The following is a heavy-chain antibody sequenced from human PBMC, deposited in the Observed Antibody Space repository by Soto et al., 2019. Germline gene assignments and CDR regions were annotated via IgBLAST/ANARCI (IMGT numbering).Heavy chain of an antibody. CDR3: ARDRCSSTSCYYYFDY. Sequence: ASVKVSCKASGYTFTGYYMHWVRQAPGQGLEWMGWINPNSGDTNYAQKFQGWVTMTRDTSISTAYMELSRLRSDDTAVYYCARDRCSSTSCYYYFDYWGQGTLVTVSS. CDR2: INPNSGDT. CDR1: GYTFTGYY. J-gene: IGHJ4*02. D-gene: IGHD2-2*01. V-gene: IGHV1-2*04.